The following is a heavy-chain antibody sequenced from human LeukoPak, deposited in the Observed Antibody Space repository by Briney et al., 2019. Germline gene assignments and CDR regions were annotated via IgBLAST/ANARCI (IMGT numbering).Heavy chain of an antibody. CDR3: ARSGIDNWFDP. CDR2: IYYSGTT. Sequence: SETLSLTCTVSGGSIRSSYYYWGWIRQPPGKGLEWIGYIYYSGTTYYNPALKSRVTISVDTSKNQFSLKLSSVTAADTAVYYCARSGIDNWFDPWGQGTLVTVSS. V-gene: IGHV4-30-4*08. D-gene: IGHD3-10*01. CDR1: GGSIRSSYYY. J-gene: IGHJ5*02.